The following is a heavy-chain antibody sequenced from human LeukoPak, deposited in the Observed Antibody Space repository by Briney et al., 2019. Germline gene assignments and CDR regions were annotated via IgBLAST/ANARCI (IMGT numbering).Heavy chain of an antibody. CDR2: ISWDGDTV. CDR3: AKTDYGDDLYYFNS. J-gene: IGHJ4*02. CDR1: GFTFDDFA. Sequence: PGGSLRLSCSTSGFTFDDFAMHWVRQAPGKGLEWVSRISWDGDTVDYADSVKGRFTISRDNAKNSLYLQMNSLRAEDTAFYYCAKTDYGDDLYYFNSWGQGTLVTVSS. D-gene: IGHD4-17*01. V-gene: IGHV3-9*01.